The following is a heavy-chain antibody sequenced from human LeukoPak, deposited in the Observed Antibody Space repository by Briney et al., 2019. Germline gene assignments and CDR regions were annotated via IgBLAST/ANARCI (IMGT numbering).Heavy chain of an antibody. J-gene: IGHJ4*02. D-gene: IGHD2-15*01. V-gene: IGHV3-74*01. Sequence: GGSLRLSCAASGFTFSSYWMHWVRQAPGTGLVWVSRINSDGSSTSYADSVKGRFTISRDNAKNTLYLQMNSLRAEDTAVYYCARASSGGSHDYWGQGTLVTVSS. CDR2: INSDGSST. CDR1: GFTFSSYW. CDR3: ARASSGGSHDY.